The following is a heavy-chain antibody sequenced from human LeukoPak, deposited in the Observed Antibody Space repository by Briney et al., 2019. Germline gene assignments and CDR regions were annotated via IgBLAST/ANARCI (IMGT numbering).Heavy chain of an antibody. Sequence: PGGSLRLSCAASGFTFSSYGMHWVRQAQGKGLEWVAVISYDGSNKYYADSVKGRFTISRDNSKNTLYLQMNSLRAEDTAVYYCAKDQRGWPFDYWGQGTLVTVSS. CDR3: AKDQRGWPFDY. CDR2: ISYDGSNK. J-gene: IGHJ4*02. CDR1: GFTFSSYG. V-gene: IGHV3-30*18. D-gene: IGHD6-19*01.